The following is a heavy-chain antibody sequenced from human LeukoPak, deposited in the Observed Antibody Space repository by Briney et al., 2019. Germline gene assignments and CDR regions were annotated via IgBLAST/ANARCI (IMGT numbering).Heavy chain of an antibody. Sequence: SETLSLTCTVSGGSISSGDYYWSWIRQPPGKGLEWIGYIYYSGSTYYNPSLKSRVTISVDKSKNQFSLKLSSVTAADTAVYYCARLRFGQLNHLIDYWGQGTLVTVSS. D-gene: IGHD3-10*01. CDR1: GGSISSGDYY. V-gene: IGHV4-30-4*01. CDR2: IYYSGST. CDR3: ARLRFGQLNHLIDY. J-gene: IGHJ4*02.